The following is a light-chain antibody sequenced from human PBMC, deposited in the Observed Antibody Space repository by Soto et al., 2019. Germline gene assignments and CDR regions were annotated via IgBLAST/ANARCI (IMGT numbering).Light chain of an antibody. J-gene: IGKJ3*01. Sequence: DIQMTQSPTSLSASVGDRVTITCRASQGIRNFVAWYQQKPGKAPKLLIYAASTLQSGVPSRFSGSGSGTDVTLTINRLQPEDVATYSCQKYRSVPVFGPGTKVEIK. CDR2: AAS. V-gene: IGKV1-27*01. CDR1: QGIRNF. CDR3: QKYRSVPV.